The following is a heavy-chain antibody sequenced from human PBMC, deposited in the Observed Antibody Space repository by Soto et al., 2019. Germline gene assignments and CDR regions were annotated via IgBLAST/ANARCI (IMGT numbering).Heavy chain of an antibody. CDR3: AREKITPLVRHRVCE. V-gene: IGHV3-30-3*01. Sequence: GGSLRLSCAASGFTFSSYAMHWVRQAPGKGLEWVAVISYDGSNKYYADSVKGRFTISRDNSKNTLYLQMNSLRAEDTAVYYCAREKITPLVRHRVCEGGQG. CDR2: ISYDGSNK. J-gene: IGHJ1*01. D-gene: IGHD1-20*01. CDR1: GFTFSSYA.